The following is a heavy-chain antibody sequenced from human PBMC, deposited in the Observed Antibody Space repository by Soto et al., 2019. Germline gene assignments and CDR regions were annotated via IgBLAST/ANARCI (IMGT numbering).Heavy chain of an antibody. Sequence: QVQLQESGPGLLKPSETLSLTCSVSGGSVSNKTYYWSWIRQPPGKRLEWIGYVYYSGTTNYNPPLKSRVTRSVERPKKQFSLRLSSVTTADTELYYGARTTAVPNTLRSRYFFDYWGQGILVTVSS. J-gene: IGHJ4*02. CDR3: ARTTAVPNTLRSRYFFDY. V-gene: IGHV4-61*01. CDR1: GGSVSNKTYY. CDR2: VYYSGTT. D-gene: IGHD4-17*01.